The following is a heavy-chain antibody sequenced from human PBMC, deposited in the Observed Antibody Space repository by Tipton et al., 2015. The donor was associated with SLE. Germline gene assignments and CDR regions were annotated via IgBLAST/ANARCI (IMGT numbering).Heavy chain of an antibody. CDR3: ARGAVGGTFGGVIVSLFDY. Sequence: SLRLSCATSGFTFSSYAMHWVRQAPGKGLEWVAVISYDGSNKYYADSVKGRFTISRDNSKNTLYLQMNSLRAGDTAVYYCARGAVGGTFGGVIVSLFDYWGQGTLVTVSS. CDR1: GFTFSSYA. D-gene: IGHD3-16*02. CDR2: ISYDGSNK. J-gene: IGHJ4*02. V-gene: IGHV3-30-3*01.